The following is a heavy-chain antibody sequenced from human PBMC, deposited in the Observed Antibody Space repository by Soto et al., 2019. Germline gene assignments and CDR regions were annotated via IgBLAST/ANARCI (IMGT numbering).Heavy chain of an antibody. J-gene: IGHJ3*02. V-gene: IGHV1-69*06. CDR3: ERGVYGSENYYTGPSAFDI. CDR1: GGTLSDHG. D-gene: IGHD3-10*01. CDR2: TIPVFNTA. Sequence: QVQLEQSGAEVKKPGSSVKVSCKASGGTLSDHGVAWLRQAPGQGLEWMGGTIPVFNTAKYAQKFQGRVTVTADKFTNIAYMELSSLRSEDTAFYFCERGVYGSENYYTGPSAFDIWGQGTMVIVSS.